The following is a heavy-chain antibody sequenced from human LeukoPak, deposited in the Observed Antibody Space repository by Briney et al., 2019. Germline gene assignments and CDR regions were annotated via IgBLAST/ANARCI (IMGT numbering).Heavy chain of an antibody. CDR2: IKQDGSEK. Sequence: GGSLRLSCTSSGFTFGDYSMTWVRQAPGKGLEWVANIKQDGSEKYYVDSVKGRFTISRDNAKNSLYLQMNSLRAEDTAVYYCARGLQFNYWGRGTLVTVSS. CDR1: GFTFGDYS. J-gene: IGHJ4*02. CDR3: ARGLQFNY. V-gene: IGHV3-7*01. D-gene: IGHD4-11*01.